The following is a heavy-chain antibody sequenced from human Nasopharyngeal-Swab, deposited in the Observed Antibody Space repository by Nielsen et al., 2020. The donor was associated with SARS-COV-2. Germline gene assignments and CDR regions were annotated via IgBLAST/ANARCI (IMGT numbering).Heavy chain of an antibody. Sequence: SETLSLTCTVSGGSVSDYYWSWIRQPPGKGLAWIGYIYYSCSRDYHPSLKSRVTISVSRSKKQLSLKLRSVTAADTAVYYCARHHRSCDKGICQTYFYYAMDVWGQGATVTVSS. D-gene: IGHD2/OR15-2a*01. CDR1: GGSVSDYY. V-gene: IGHV4-59*08. CDR2: IYYSCSR. CDR3: ARHHRSCDKGICQTYFYYAMDV. J-gene: IGHJ6*02.